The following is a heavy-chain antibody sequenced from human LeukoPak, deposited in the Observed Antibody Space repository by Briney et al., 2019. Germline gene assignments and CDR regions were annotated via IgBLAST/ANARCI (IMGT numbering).Heavy chain of an antibody. D-gene: IGHD2-2*01. CDR2: ISIYNGNR. V-gene: IGHV1-18*01. CDR1: VYTFTSYG. J-gene: IGHJ4*02. CDR3: ARGYCSSTSCYAEPFDY. Sequence: ASVKVSCKASVYTFTSYGISWVRQAPGQGREWMGWISIYNGNRNYAQKPHGRVTMTTDTSTTTAYMELRSLRSDDTAVYYCARGYCSSTSCYAEPFDYWGQGTLVTVSS.